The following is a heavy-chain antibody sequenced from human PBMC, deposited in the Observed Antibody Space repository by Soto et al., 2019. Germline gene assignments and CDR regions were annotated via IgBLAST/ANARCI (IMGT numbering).Heavy chain of an antibody. CDR3: ASHPGRLKDSFDP. J-gene: IGHJ5*02. Sequence: QLQLQESGPGLVKPSETLSLTCTVSGGSISSSSYYWGWIRQPPGKGLEWIGSIYYSGSTYYNPSLKSRVPISVDTSKDQCSRTLSSGTAADTAVYYCASHPGRLKDSFDPWGQGALVTVSS. CDR2: IYYSGST. CDR1: GGSISSSSYY. V-gene: IGHV4-39*01.